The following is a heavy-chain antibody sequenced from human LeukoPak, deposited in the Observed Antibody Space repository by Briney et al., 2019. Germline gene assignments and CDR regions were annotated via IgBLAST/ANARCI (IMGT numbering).Heavy chain of an antibody. Sequence: GRSLRLSCAASGFTFSPYWMSWVRQAPGKGLEWVANINQYGNEKYYVGSVKGRFTISRDNAKNSLYLQMDSLGAEDTAVYFCARAPSSTNIYYHYHYMDVWGKGTTVTVSS. J-gene: IGHJ6*03. D-gene: IGHD2-2*01. CDR1: GFTFSPYW. CDR2: INQYGNEK. V-gene: IGHV3-7*01. CDR3: ARAPSSTNIYYHYHYMDV.